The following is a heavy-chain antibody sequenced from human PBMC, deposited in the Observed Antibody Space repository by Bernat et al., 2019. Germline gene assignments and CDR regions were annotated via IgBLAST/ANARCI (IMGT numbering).Heavy chain of an antibody. Sequence: EVQLVESGGDLIQPGGSLRLSCAASGFTFADKAMTWVRQAAGKGLEWVSSISRSGDSTYYADSVKGRFTISRDNSKNTLYLQMNSLRAEDTAVYFCVKVEGRYGTFDYWGQGTLVTVSS. D-gene: IGHD5-18*01. CDR2: ISRSGDST. CDR1: GFTFADKA. CDR3: VKVEGRYGTFDY. J-gene: IGHJ4*02. V-gene: IGHV3-23*04.